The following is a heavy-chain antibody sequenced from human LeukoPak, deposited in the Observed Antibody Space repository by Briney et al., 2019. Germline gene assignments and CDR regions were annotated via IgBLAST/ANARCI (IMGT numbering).Heavy chain of an antibody. CDR3: TRDVIRGTNLGY. Sequence: GGSLRLSCAASGFTFSNAWMTWVRQAPGKGLEWVSVIYSGGRTDYADSVKGRFTISRDSSKNTLCLQMNSLRAEDTAVYYCTRDVIRGTNLGYWGQGTLVTVSS. J-gene: IGHJ4*02. D-gene: IGHD3-10*01. CDR1: GFTFSNAW. CDR2: IYSGGRT. V-gene: IGHV3-66*02.